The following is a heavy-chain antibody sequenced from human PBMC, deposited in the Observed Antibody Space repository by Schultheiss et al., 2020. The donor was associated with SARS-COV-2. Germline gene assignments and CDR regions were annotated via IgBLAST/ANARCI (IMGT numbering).Heavy chain of an antibody. CDR3: ARVRGYSSSSPFDY. J-gene: IGHJ4*02. CDR1: GGSISSYY. Sequence: SDTLSLTCTVSGGSISSYYWSWIRQPPGKGLEWIGYIYYSGSTNYNPSLKSRVTISVDTSKNQFSLKLSSVTAADTAVYYCARVRGYSSSSPFDYWGQGTLVTVSS. V-gene: IGHV4-59*08. CDR2: IYYSGST. D-gene: IGHD6-6*01.